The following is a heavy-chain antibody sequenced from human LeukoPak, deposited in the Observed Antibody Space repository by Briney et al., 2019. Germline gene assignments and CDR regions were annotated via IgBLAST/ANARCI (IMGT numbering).Heavy chain of an antibody. CDR2: IKQDGTKK. Sequence: GGSLRLSCAGSGFTFSSHWMSWVRQAPGKGLEWVANIKQDGTKKNYVDSVKGRFTISRDNAKNSLYLQMNSLRAEDTAVYYCARAFTVATMNAFDYWGQGTLVTVSS. J-gene: IGHJ4*02. V-gene: IGHV3-7*02. CDR3: ARAFTVATMNAFDY. D-gene: IGHD5-12*01. CDR1: GFTFSSHW.